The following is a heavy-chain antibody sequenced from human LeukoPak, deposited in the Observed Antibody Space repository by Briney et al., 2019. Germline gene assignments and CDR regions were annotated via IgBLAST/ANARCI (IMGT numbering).Heavy chain of an antibody. V-gene: IGHV3-23*01. J-gene: IGHJ4*02. CDR1: GFTFSSYA. D-gene: IGHD3-10*01. CDR3: AKVYGSGSYYGNYCDY. CDR2: VSGSGGST. Sequence: GGSLRLSCAASGFTFSSYAMSWVRQAPGKGLEWVSGVSGSGGSTYYADSVKGRFTISRDNFKNTLYLQMNSLRAEDTAVYYCAKVYGSGSYYGNYCDYWGQGTLVTVSS.